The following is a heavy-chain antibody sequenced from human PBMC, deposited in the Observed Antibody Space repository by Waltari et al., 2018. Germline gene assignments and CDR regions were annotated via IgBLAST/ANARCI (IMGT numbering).Heavy chain of an antibody. J-gene: IGHJ4*02. CDR2: TYPGDSDT. V-gene: IGHV5-51*01. D-gene: IGHD3-16*01. CDR1: GYKFTNYW. CDR3: VRQGACYDDTGCFYYFDY. Sequence: EVQLVQSGAEVKKPGQSLKISCEASGYKFTNYWIGWMRQMPGKGLEWIGITYPGDSDTRYSPSFQGQVIISVDKSINTAYLQWTSLKASDTAMYYCVRQGACYDDTGCFYYFDYWGQGALVTVSS.